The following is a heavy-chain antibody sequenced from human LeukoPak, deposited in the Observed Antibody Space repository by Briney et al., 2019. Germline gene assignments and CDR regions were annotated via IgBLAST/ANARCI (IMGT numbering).Heavy chain of an antibody. CDR3: AGEWLGPIDY. Sequence: SETLSLTCTVSGGSISSGSYYWSWIRQPAGKGLEWIGRIYTSGSTNYNPSLKSRVTISVDTSQNQFSLKLSSVTAADTAVYYCAGEWLGPIDYWGQGTLVTVSS. CDR1: GGSISSGSYY. V-gene: IGHV4-61*02. J-gene: IGHJ4*02. D-gene: IGHD6-19*01. CDR2: IYTSGST.